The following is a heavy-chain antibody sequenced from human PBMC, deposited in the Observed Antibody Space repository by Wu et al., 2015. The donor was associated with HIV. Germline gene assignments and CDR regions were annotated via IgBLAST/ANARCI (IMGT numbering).Heavy chain of an antibody. D-gene: IGHD3-22*01. Sequence: QVHLLQSGAEVKKSGSSVRVACKSSGYIFTDYGINWVRQAPGEGLEWMGWISARNGNTKYGQKFKGRLTLTTDAASSTAYMELKSLRSGDTAVYFCARGHYYDSSSSPMYWGPGTRVTISS. V-gene: IGHV1-18*01. CDR3: ARGHYYDSSSSPMY. J-gene: IGHJ4*02. CDR1: GYIFTDYG. CDR2: ISARNGNT.